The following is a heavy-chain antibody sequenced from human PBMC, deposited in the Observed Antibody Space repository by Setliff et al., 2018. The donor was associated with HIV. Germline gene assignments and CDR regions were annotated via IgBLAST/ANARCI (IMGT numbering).Heavy chain of an antibody. J-gene: IGHJ6*03. CDR1: GGSISNYY. CDR2: INHSGST. V-gene: IGHV4-34*01. CDR3: ARGGSGNRYMDV. D-gene: IGHD3-10*01. Sequence: SETLSLTCTVSGGSISNYYWSWIRQPAGKGLEWIGEINHSGSTNYNPSLKSRVTISVDTSKNQFSLKLSSVTAADTAVYYCARGGSGNRYMDVWGKGTTVTVSS.